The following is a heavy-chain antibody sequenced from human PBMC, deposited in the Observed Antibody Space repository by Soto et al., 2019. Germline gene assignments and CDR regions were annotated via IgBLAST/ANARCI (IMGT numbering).Heavy chain of an antibody. CDR1: GFTLSDYD. CDR3: AREYGRLDY. Sequence: QVQLVESGGGLVKPGGSLRVSCAASGFTLSDYDMSWIRQAPGKGLEWVSYISSSSSYTNYADPVKGRFTISRDNAKNSLYLQMNSLRAEDTAVYYGAREYGRLDYWGQGTMVTVSA. V-gene: IGHV3-11*06. CDR2: ISSSSSYT. J-gene: IGHJ4*02. D-gene: IGHD4-17*01.